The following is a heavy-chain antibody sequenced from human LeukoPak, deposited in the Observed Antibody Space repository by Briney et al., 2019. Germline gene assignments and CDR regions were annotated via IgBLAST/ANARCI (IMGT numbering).Heavy chain of an antibody. Sequence: GGSLRLSCAASGFSFSSYAMSWVRQAPGKGLEWVSNISGRDGSTYYADSVKGRFTISRDNSKNTLYLQMNSLRAEDTAVYYCARDFMSSSSPKLTVDYWGQGTLVTVSS. V-gene: IGHV3-23*01. CDR1: GFSFSSYA. CDR2: ISGRDGST. J-gene: IGHJ4*02. CDR3: ARDFMSSSSPKLTVDY. D-gene: IGHD6-6*01.